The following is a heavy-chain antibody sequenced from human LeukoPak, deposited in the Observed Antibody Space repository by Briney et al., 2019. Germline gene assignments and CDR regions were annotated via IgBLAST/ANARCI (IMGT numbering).Heavy chain of an antibody. D-gene: IGHD6-19*01. V-gene: IGHV3-23*01. Sequence: PGGSLRLSSAASGFTFSSYGMIWLRQAPGKGREWASAISGGGSSTHYADSVKGRFTISRDNSKNTLYLQMNSLRAQDTAEYYFAKAMYVSGCYDLVSWGDGTLGTLSS. CDR2: ISGGGSST. CDR3: AKAMYVSGCYDLVS. CDR1: GFTFSSYG. J-gene: IGHJ5*01.